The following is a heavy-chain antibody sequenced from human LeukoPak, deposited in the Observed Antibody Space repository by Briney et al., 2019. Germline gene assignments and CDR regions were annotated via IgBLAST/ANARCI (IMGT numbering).Heavy chain of an antibody. CDR3: ARGGVDYYGSGTYYLMYYFDY. D-gene: IGHD3-10*01. Sequence: GGSLRLSCAASGFTFNNYGMSWVRQAPGKGLEWVSGISGSGGATYYADSVKGRFTISRDDPHNTLYLQMNSLRAEDTAVYFCARGGVDYYGSGTYYLMYYFDYWGQGALVTVSS. CDR2: ISGSGGAT. V-gene: IGHV3-23*01. CDR1: GFTFNNYG. J-gene: IGHJ4*02.